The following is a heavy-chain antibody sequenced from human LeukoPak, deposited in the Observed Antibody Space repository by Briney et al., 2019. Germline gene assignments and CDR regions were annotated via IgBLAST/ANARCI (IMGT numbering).Heavy chain of an antibody. CDR3: AVMYSSSWYWFDP. CDR1: GGSVSSYY. D-gene: IGHD6-13*01. J-gene: IGHJ5*02. CDR2: IYYSGST. V-gene: IGHV4-59*08. Sequence: SETLSLTCTVSGGSVSSYYWNWIRQPPGKGLEWIGYIYYSGSTNYNPSLKSQVTISVDTSKNQASLKLSSVTAADTAVYYCAVMYSSSWYWFDPWGQGTLVTVSS.